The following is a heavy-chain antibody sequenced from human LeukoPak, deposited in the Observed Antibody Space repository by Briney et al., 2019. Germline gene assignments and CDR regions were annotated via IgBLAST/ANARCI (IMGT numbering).Heavy chain of an antibody. CDR2: IKQDGSEK. V-gene: IGHV3-7*01. Sequence: PGGSLRLSCAASGFTFSSYWMSWVRQAPGKGLEWVANIKQDGSEKYYVDSVKGRFTISRDNAKNSLYLQMNSLRAEDTAVYYSAREGIGMATNFDYWGQGTLVTVSS. CDR3: AREGIGMATNFDY. CDR1: GFTFSSYW. D-gene: IGHD5-24*01. J-gene: IGHJ4*02.